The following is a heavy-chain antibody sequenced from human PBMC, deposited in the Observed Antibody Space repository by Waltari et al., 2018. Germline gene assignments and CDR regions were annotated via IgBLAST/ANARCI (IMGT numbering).Heavy chain of an antibody. D-gene: IGHD1-26*01. CDR1: GYTFTTYD. CDR2: MNPNNGNT. CDR3: ARGRWEYYFDY. Sequence: QVQLVQSGAEVKKPGASVKVSCKASGYTFTTYDINWVRQATGQGLEWVGWMNPNNGNTGFAQKFPGRVTMTRNTSISTAYMELSSLRSEDTAVYYCARGRWEYYFDYWGQGTLVTVSS. V-gene: IGHV1-8*01. J-gene: IGHJ4*02.